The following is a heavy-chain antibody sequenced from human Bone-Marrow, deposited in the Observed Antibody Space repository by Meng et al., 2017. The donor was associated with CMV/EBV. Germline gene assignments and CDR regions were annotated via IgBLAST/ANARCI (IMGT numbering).Heavy chain of an antibody. CDR3: ACSRRHHIPFDY. J-gene: IGHJ4*02. Sequence: SVNVSCATSGYTFTGYDMHRVRQAPGHGLEWMGWINPNSGGTNYAQKFQSRVTMTRDTSISTDYMELSGLRSDDTPGYYCACSRRHHIPFDYWGQGTLVTVSS. CDR1: GYTFTGYD. V-gene: IGHV1-2*02. D-gene: IGHD3-10*02. CDR2: INPNSGGT.